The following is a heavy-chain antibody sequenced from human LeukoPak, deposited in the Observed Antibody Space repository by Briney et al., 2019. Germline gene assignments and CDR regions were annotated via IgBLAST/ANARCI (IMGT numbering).Heavy chain of an antibody. V-gene: IGHV5-51*01. J-gene: IGHJ4*02. Sequence: GESLKIPCKTSGYTFTIYWIGWVRQLPGKGLEWMGIIYPGDSDTRYSPSFQGQVTISADKSISTAYLQWSSLKASDTAMYFCARVDTVTSGGGHWGQGTLVTVSS. CDR1: GYTFTIYW. D-gene: IGHD4-17*01. CDR3: ARVDTVTSGGGH. CDR2: IYPGDSDT.